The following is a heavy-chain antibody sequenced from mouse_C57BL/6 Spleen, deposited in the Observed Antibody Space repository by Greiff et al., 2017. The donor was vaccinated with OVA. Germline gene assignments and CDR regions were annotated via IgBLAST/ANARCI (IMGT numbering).Heavy chain of an antibody. CDR2: IYPGNSDT. J-gene: IGHJ2*01. CDR3: TRKDYYGSIFDY. Sequence: VQLQQSGTVLARPGASVKMSCKTSGYTFTSYWMHWVKQRPGQGLEWIGAIYPGNSDTSYNQKFKGKATLTAVTSASTAYMELSSLTNEDSAVYYCTRKDYYGSIFDYWGQGTTLTVSS. D-gene: IGHD1-1*01. V-gene: IGHV1-5*01. CDR1: GYTFTSYW.